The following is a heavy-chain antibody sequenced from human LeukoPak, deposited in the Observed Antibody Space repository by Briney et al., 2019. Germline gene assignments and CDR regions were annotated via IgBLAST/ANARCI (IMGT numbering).Heavy chain of an antibody. V-gene: IGHV4-59*01. Sequence: SETLSLTCTVSAGSISSSYWSWIRQPPGKGLEWIGYIYYSGSTYYNPSLKSRVTISVDTSKNQLSLDLNSVTAADTAVYYCARINTAPDYWGQGTLVTVSS. J-gene: IGHJ4*02. D-gene: IGHD5-18*01. CDR2: IYYSGST. CDR3: ARINTAPDY. CDR1: AGSISSSY.